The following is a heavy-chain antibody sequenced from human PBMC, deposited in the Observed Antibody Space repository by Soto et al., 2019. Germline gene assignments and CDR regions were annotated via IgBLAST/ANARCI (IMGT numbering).Heavy chain of an antibody. J-gene: IGHJ4*02. CDR1: GFTFSIYS. CDR2: ISDDGGNK. D-gene: IGHD2-2*01. V-gene: IGHV3-30-3*01. CDR3: ARDSCVTTSCPFDY. Sequence: PGGSLRLSCAASGFTFSIYSMHWVRQAPGKGLEWVAVISDDGGNKYYPDSVKGRFTISRDNSRNTLYLQMNSLRADDTALYYCARDSCVTTSCPFDYWGQGTLVTVSS.